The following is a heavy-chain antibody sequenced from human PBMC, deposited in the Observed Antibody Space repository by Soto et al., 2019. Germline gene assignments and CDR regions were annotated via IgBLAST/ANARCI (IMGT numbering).Heavy chain of an antibody. CDR1: GFTFSSYG. Sequence: VGSLRLSCAASGFTFSSYGMAWVRQAPGKGLEWVAVISYDGGNKYYADSVKGRFTISRDNSKNTLYLQMNSLRAEDTAVYYCAKETVGAISSNTFDYWGQGTLVTVSS. CDR2: ISYDGGNK. CDR3: AKETVGAISSNTFDY. D-gene: IGHD1-26*01. J-gene: IGHJ4*02. V-gene: IGHV3-30*18.